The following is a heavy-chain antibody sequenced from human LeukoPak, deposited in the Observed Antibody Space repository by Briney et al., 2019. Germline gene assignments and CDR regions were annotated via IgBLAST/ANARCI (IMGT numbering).Heavy chain of an antibody. D-gene: IGHD3-22*01. V-gene: IGHV3-23*01. J-gene: IGHJ4*02. CDR1: GFTFSNAW. CDR3: AKHNYPNYYDSSGLDY. Sequence: GGSLRLSCAASGFTFSNAWMSWVRQAPGKGLEWVSAISGSGGSTYYADSVKGRFTISRDNSKNTLYLQMNSLRAEDTAVYYCAKHNYPNYYDSSGLDYWGQGTLVTVSS. CDR2: ISGSGGST.